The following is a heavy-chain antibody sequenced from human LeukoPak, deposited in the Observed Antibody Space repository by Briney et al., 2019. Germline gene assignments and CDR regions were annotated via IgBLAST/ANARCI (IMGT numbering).Heavy chain of an antibody. J-gene: IGHJ6*03. V-gene: IGHV1-18*01. Sequence: ASVKVSCKASGYTFTRYGISWVRQAPGQGLEWMGWISAYNGNTNYAQKLQGRVTMTTDTSTSTAYMELRSLRSDDTAVYYCARDGRPEMSYYYYYYMDVWGKGTTVTVSS. CDR2: ISAYNGNT. CDR3: ARDGRPEMSYYYYYYMDV. D-gene: IGHD5-24*01. CDR1: GYTFTRYG.